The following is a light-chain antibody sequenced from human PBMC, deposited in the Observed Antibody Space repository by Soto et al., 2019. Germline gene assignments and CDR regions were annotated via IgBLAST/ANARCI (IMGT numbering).Light chain of an antibody. V-gene: IGKV3-20*01. J-gene: IGKJ1*01. CDR3: QQYGSSPRT. Sequence: ETFLTQSQVTLSLSPGDGAPLSCRASRGVSANYLAWYQQKPGQAPTLLIYGASIRAAGIPDRFSGSGSGTDFTLTIRRLEPEDFAVYYCQQYGSSPRTFGQGTKVDIK. CDR2: GAS. CDR1: RGVSANY.